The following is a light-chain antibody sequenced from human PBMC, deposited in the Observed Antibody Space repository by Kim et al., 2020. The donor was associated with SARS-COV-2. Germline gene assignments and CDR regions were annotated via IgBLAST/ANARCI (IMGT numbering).Light chain of an antibody. V-gene: IGKV4-1*01. CDR3: QQYYMSPIT. Sequence: IVMTQSPDSLTVSLGERATLNCKSSQTLLSSSDNNNYLSWYQQRPGQPPTLLLYYASTRESWVPDRFSGSGSGTDFTLTISSLQAEDVALYYWQQYYMSPITFGQRTRMEIK. J-gene: IGKJ5*01. CDR1: QTLLSSSDNNNY. CDR2: YAS.